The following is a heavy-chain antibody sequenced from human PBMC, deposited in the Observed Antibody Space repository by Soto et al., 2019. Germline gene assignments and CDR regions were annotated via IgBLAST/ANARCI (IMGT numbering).Heavy chain of an antibody. D-gene: IGHD3-22*01. CDR1: GFTFDEYA. CDR3: ARATQSYYDTSGYYSYVN. CDR2: INWNGGSK. Sequence: GGSLRLSCAASGFTFDEYALTWVRQAPGKGLECVAGINWNGGSKGYADSVKGRFTISRDNAKSSLYLQMNNLRAEDTAFYFCARATQSYYDTSGYYSYVNWGQGAQLTVSS. J-gene: IGHJ4*02. V-gene: IGHV3-20*04.